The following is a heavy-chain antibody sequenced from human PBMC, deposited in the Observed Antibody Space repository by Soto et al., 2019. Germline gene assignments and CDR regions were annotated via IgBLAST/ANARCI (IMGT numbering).Heavy chain of an antibody. V-gene: IGHV4-31*03. J-gene: IGHJ4*02. D-gene: IGHD1-1*01. CDR2: IYYSGST. CDR3: ARATGTLRSRNCDY. CDR1: GGSISSGGYY. Sequence: PSETLSLTCTVSGGSISSGGYYWSWIRQHPGKGLEWIGYIYYSGSTYYNPSLKSRLTMSVDTSKSQFSLRLSSVTAADTAVYYCARATGTLRSRNCDYWGQGSLVTVSS.